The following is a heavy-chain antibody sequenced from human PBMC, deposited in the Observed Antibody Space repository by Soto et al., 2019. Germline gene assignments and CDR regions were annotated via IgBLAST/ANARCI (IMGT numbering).Heavy chain of an antibody. CDR2: IYYNGNT. Sequence: PSETLSLTCTVSGGSVSSGNFYWSWIRQAPGKGREWTGDIYYNGNTKYNPSPKSRVTISMDKSKNPFSLKVSSVTAADTAVYYCARELLVTRYFDYWGQGTLVTVSS. CDR3: ARELLVTRYFDY. J-gene: IGHJ4*03. D-gene: IGHD6-13*01. V-gene: IGHV4-61*01. CDR1: GGSVSSGNFY.